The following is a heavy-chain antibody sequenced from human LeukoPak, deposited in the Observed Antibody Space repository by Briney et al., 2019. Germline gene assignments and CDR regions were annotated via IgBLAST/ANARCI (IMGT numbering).Heavy chain of an antibody. CDR1: AFSLNAYN. V-gene: IGHV3-21*04. CDR2: ISYTGTYI. CDR3: VRDRGTYRPIDY. J-gene: IGHJ4*02. Sequence: GGCLRLSCAASAFSLNAYNLNWVRQAPGKGLEWVSSISYTGTYIYYADSVKGRFTISRDNAQNSLYLQMNSLRAEDTAIYYCVRDRGTYRPIDYWGQGTLVTVSS. D-gene: IGHD1-26*01.